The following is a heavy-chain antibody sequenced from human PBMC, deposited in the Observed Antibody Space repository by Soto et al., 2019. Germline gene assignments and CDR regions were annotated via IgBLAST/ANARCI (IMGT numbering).Heavy chain of an antibody. CDR2: IYYSGST. CDR3: ARASCSSTSCYYYYYYYMDV. V-gene: IGHV4-31*03. CDR1: GGSISSGGYY. J-gene: IGHJ6*03. Sequence: SETLSLTCTVSGGSISSGGYYWSWIRQHPGKGLEWIGYIYYSGSTYYNPSLKSRVTISVDTSKNQFSLKLSSVTAADTAVYYCARASCSSTSCYYYYYYYMDVWGKGTTVTVSS. D-gene: IGHD2-2*01.